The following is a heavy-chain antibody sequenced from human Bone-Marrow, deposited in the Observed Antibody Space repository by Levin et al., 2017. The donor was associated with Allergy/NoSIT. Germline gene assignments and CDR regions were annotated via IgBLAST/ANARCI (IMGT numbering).Heavy chain of an antibody. Sequence: ASVKVSCKASGYTFTSYGISWVRQAPGQGLEWMGWISAYNGNTNYAQKLQGRVTMTTDTSTSTAYMELRSLRSDDTAVYYCARAPSESVVTPPSKTFYYYGMDVWGQGTTVTVSS. CDR2: ISAYNGNT. CDR3: ARAPSESVVTPPSKTFYYYGMDV. D-gene: IGHD4-23*01. J-gene: IGHJ6*02. CDR1: GYTFTSYG. V-gene: IGHV1-18*01.